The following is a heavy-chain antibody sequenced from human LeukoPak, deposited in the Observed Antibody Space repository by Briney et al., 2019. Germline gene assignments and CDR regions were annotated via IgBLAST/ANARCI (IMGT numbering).Heavy chain of an antibody. Sequence: PGGSLRLSCAASGFTFSDYYMSWIRQAPGKGLGWVSYISSSSTSTNYADSVKGRFTISRDNAKNTLYLQMNSLRAEDTAVYYCARDAYSSSFDPWGQGTLVTVSS. CDR1: GFTFSDYY. V-gene: IGHV3-11*06. D-gene: IGHD4-11*01. CDR2: ISSSSTST. J-gene: IGHJ5*02. CDR3: ARDAYSSSFDP.